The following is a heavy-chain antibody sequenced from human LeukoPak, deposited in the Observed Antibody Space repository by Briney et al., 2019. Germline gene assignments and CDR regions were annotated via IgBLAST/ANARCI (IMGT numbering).Heavy chain of an antibody. CDR1: RFTFSSYS. J-gene: IGHJ4*02. V-gene: IGHV3-48*01. Sequence: GGSLRLSCAASRFTFSSYSMNWVRQAPGEGLEWVSYISSSSSTMYYADSVKGRFTISRDNAKNSLYLQMISLKTEDTAVYYCARDGPRITIFGGATYYFDYWGQGTLVTVSS. CDR2: ISSSSSTM. D-gene: IGHD3-3*01. CDR3: ARDGPRITIFGGATYYFDY.